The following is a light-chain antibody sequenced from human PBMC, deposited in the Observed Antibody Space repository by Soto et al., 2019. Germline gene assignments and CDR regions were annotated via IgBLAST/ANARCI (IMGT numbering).Light chain of an antibody. CDR1: QSISSY. J-gene: IGKJ1*01. CDR2: DAS. Sequence: SASVGDRVTITCRASQSISSYLNWYQQKPGEAPKLLIYDASALPRGVPSRFSGSGSGTKFTLTIASLQPDDFATYYCQQYETFSGTFGPGTKVDIK. CDR3: QQYETFSGT. V-gene: IGKV1-5*01.